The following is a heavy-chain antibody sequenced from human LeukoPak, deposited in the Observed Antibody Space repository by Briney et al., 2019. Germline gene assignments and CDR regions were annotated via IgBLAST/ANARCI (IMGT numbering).Heavy chain of an antibody. CDR3: AKEDSSSSRYYFDY. CDR2: VSPGGGGT. D-gene: IGHD3-22*01. Sequence: PGGSLRFSCAASGFAFSNYAMTWVRQAPAMGLEWVSSVSPGGGGTYYPRSVKGRFTISRDNSKNTLYLQIDGLGAEDTALYYCAKEDSSSSRYYFDYWGQGALVTVSS. V-gene: IGHV3-23*01. CDR1: GFAFSNYA. J-gene: IGHJ4*02.